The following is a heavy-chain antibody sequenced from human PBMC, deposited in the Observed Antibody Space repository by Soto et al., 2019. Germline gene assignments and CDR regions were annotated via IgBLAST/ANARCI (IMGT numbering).Heavy chain of an antibody. CDR2: ST. J-gene: IGHJ4*02. CDR3: ARVYGNRGPFDY. Sequence: PSETLSLTCAVYGGSFSCYYWSWIRQPPGKGLEWIGGSTNYNPSLKSRVTISVDTSKNQFSLKLSSVTAADTAVYYCARVYGNRGPFDYWGQGTLVTGSS. CDR1: GGSFSCYY. D-gene: IGHD2-8*01. V-gene: IGHV4-34*01.